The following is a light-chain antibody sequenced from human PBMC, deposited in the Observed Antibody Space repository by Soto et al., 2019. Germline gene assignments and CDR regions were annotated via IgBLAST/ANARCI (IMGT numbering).Light chain of an antibody. Sequence: EIVMTQFPATLSVSPLERSTLSCRASQSVRSNLAWYQQKPGQAPRLLIFAASTRATVIPARFRGSGSGTEFTLTISDLQSEDFAVYYCQQYSNWPRTFGQGTKVDIK. CDR2: AAS. CDR3: QQYSNWPRT. V-gene: IGKV3-15*01. CDR1: QSVRSN. J-gene: IGKJ1*01.